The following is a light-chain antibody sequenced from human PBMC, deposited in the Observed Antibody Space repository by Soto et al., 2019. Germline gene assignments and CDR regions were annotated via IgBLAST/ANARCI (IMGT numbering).Light chain of an antibody. J-gene: IGKJ1*01. CDR2: ATS. V-gene: IGKV1-39*01. Sequence: DIQMTQSPSSLSASVGDRVTISCRASQSISRYLNWYQQKPGLVPKLLIYATSTLQSGVPSRFSGSGSGTDYTLTISSLQLEDCATYYCQQSYTIPLTFGQGTRVEIE. CDR3: QQSYTIPLT. CDR1: QSISRY.